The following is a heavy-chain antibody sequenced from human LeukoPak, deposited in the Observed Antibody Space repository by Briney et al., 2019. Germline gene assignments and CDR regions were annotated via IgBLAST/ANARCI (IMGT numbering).Heavy chain of an antibody. CDR3: AELCITIIGGV. Sequence: GGSLRLSCAASGFTFSSYGMHWVRQAPGKGLEWVSYIRCVGSTKYYADSVRGRFTISRDNTKNTLYLQIKSLREADTAVYYCAELCITIIGGVWGKGTTVTIPS. CDR2: IRCVGSTK. V-gene: IGHV3-30*02. CDR1: GFTFSSYG. D-gene: IGHD3-10*02. J-gene: IGHJ6*03.